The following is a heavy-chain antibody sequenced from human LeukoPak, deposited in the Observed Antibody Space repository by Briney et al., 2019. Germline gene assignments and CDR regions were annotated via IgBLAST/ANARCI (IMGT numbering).Heavy chain of an antibody. CDR3: ARVGHLAAAGTYDY. CDR1: GGSISSYY. Sequence: SSETLSLTCTVSGGSISSYYWSWIRQPPGKGLEWIGNIFYSGSPNYDPSLKSRVTISFDTSKNQFSLKLSSVTAADTAVYYCARVGHLAAAGTYDYWGQGNLVTVSS. CDR2: IFYSGSP. D-gene: IGHD6-13*01. V-gene: IGHV4-59*08. J-gene: IGHJ4*02.